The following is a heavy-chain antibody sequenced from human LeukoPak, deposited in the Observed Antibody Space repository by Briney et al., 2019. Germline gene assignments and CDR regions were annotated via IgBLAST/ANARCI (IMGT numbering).Heavy chain of an antibody. D-gene: IGHD2/OR15-2a*01. Sequence: GGSLPLFCAASGFTFSSYAMSWVRQAPGKGLEWVSAISGSGGSTNYAPSVKGRFTISRDNSKHTLYLQMNSLRAEDTAVYYCAKTLFYDRGHETFQHWGQPSNVGVSS. CDR1: GFTFSSYA. V-gene: IGHV3-23*01. CDR3: AKTLFYDRGHETFQH. J-gene: IGHJ1*01. CDR2: ISGSGGST.